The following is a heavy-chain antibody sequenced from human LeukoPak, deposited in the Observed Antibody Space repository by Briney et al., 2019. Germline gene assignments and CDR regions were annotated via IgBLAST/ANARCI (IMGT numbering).Heavy chain of an antibody. D-gene: IGHD4-11*01. CDR3: ARISKTDAFDI. J-gene: IGHJ3*02. CDR2: IDTAGDT. Sequence: GGSLRLSCAASAFTFSSHDMHWVRQAAGKGLEWVSAIDTAGDTYYPGSVKGRFTISRENAKNSLYLQMNSLRAGDTAVYYCARISKTDAFDIWGQGTMVTVSS. V-gene: IGHV3-13*01. CDR1: AFTFSSHD.